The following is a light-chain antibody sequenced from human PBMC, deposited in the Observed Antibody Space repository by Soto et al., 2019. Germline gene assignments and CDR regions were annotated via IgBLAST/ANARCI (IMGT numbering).Light chain of an antibody. CDR1: QTVGSD. CDR3: QHHIDWPVT. CDR2: GAS. J-gene: IGKJ3*01. V-gene: IGKV3-15*01. Sequence: EIVLTQSPVTLSVSPGDGATLSCRASQTVGSDLAWYQQKPGQAPRLLIYGASTRAPGVPARFSGSGSGKEFTLTIDNLQSEDFAVYYCQHHIDWPVTFGPGTTLDFK.